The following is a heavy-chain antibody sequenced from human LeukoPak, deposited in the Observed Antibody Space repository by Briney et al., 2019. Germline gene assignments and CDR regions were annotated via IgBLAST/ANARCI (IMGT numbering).Heavy chain of an antibody. J-gene: IGHJ6*03. D-gene: IGHD5-18*01. CDR3: ARSGYSYGPPYYYYYMDV. V-gene: IGHV1-69*05. CDR1: GGTFSSYA. Sequence: SVKVSCKASGGTFSSYAISWVRQAPGQGLEWMGGIIPIFSTANYAQKFQGRVTITTDESTSTAYMELSSLRSEDTAVYYCARSGYSYGPPYYYYYMDVWGKGTTVTVSS. CDR2: IIPIFSTA.